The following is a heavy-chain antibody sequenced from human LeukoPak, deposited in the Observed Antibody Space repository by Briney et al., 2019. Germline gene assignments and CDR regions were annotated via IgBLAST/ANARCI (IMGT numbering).Heavy chain of an antibody. CDR1: GVSFSGYY. J-gene: IGHJ6*04. D-gene: IGHD2-2*01. V-gene: IGHV4-34*01. Sequence: SETLSLTCAVYGVSFSGYYWSWIRQPPGKGLEWIGEINHSGSTNYNPSLKSRVTISVDTSKNQFSLKLSSVTAADTAVYYCARNQLLLTPHYYYSTGMDVWGKGTTVTVSS. CDR3: ARNQLLLTPHYYYSTGMDV. CDR2: INHSGST.